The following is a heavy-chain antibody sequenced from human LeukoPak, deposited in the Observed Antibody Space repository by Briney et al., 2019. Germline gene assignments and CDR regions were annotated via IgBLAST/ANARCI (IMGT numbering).Heavy chain of an antibody. V-gene: IGHV3-48*03. CDR2: ISSSDSTI. J-gene: IGHJ4*02. D-gene: IGHD7-27*01. Sequence: PGGSLRLSCAASGFTFSSYEMHWVRQAPGKGLEGISYISSSDSTIYYADSVKGRFTISRDNAKNSLYLQMNSLRAEDTAVYYCARDLNWETYWGQGTLVSVSS. CDR3: ARDLNWETY. CDR1: GFTFSSYE.